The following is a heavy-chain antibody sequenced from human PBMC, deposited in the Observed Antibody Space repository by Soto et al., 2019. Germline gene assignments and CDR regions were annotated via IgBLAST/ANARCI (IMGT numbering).Heavy chain of an antibody. CDR3: AVAMYYYYYMDV. D-gene: IGHD2-8*01. V-gene: IGHV1-18*01. Sequence: QVQLVQSGAEVKKPGASVKVSCKTSGYTFTTYGFTWVRQAPGQGLEWMGWISAYNGNTNYAQKFQGRLTMSTDTATSTAYMELRSLRSDDPAVYYCAVAMYYYYYMDVWGKGTTVTVSS. CDR2: ISAYNGNT. CDR1: GYTFTTYG. J-gene: IGHJ6*03.